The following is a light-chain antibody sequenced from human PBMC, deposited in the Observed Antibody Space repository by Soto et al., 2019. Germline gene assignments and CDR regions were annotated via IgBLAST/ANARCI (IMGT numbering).Light chain of an antibody. J-gene: IGKJ4*01. CDR1: RDITNH. V-gene: IGKV1-33*01. CDR2: DAS. Sequence: IQMTQSPSSLSASVGDRVHITCEASRDITNHLNWYHQRAGKAPKLLIYDASNLETGVPSRFSGSGSGKDFTLTITSLQPEDIATYYCQQYDNLPLTSGGGTKVDIK. CDR3: QQYDNLPLT.